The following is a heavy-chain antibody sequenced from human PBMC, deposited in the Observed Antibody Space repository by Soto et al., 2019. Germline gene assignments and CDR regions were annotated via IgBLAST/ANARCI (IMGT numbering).Heavy chain of an antibody. CDR3: ARGTDDSYFDY. Sequence: QLQLQESGSGLVKPSQTLSLTCAVSGGSISSGGYSWSWIRQPPGKGLEWIGYIYHSGSTYYNPSLKSRVTISVDRSKNQFSLKLSSVTAADTAVYYCARGTDDSYFDYWGQGTLVTVSS. D-gene: IGHD1-1*01. V-gene: IGHV4-30-2*01. CDR2: IYHSGST. J-gene: IGHJ4*02. CDR1: GGSISSGGYS.